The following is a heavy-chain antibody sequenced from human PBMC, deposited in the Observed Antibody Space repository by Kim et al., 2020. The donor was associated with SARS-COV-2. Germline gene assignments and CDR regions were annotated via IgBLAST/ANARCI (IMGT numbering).Heavy chain of an antibody. V-gene: IGHV1-3*01. CDR3: ARDRDIAVAGPTDY. J-gene: IGHJ4*02. Sequence: ASVKVSCKASGYTFTSYAMHWVRQAPGQRLEWMGWINAGNGNTKYSQKFQGRVTITRDTSASTAYMELSSLRSEDTAVYYCARDRDIAVAGPTDYWGQGTLVTVSS. CDR2: INAGNGNT. CDR1: GYTFTSYA. D-gene: IGHD6-19*01.